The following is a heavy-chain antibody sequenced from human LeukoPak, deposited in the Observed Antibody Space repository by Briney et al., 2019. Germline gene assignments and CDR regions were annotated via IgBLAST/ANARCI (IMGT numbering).Heavy chain of an antibody. D-gene: IGHD2-15*01. CDR3: ARRPAYCSGGSCYYFDY. J-gene: IGHJ4*02. CDR1: GGSISSSSYY. V-gene: IGHV4-39*01. CDR2: IYYSGST. Sequence: SETLSLTCTVSGGSISSSSYYWGWIRQPPGKGLEWIGSIYYSGSTYYNPSLKSRVTISVDTSKNQFSLKLSSVTAADTAVYYCARRPAYCSGGSCYYFDYWGQGTLVTVSS.